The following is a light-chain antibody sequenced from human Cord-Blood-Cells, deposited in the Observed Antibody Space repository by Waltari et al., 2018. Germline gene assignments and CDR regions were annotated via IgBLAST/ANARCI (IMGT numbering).Light chain of an antibody. V-gene: IGLV2-14*01. CDR3: SSYTSSSTFV. Sequence: QSALTQPASVSGSPGQSITISCTGTSSDVGGYNYVSWYQQHPGKAPKLIIYDVSKRASGVSNRFPGSKSGNTASLTISGLQAEDEADYYCSSYTSSSTFVFGTGTKVTVL. J-gene: IGLJ1*01. CDR1: SSDVGGYNY. CDR2: DVS.